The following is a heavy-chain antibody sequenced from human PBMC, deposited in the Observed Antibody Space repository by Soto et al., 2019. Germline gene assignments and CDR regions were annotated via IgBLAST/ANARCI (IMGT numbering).Heavy chain of an antibody. D-gene: IGHD6-13*01. Sequence: QVQLVESGGGVVQPGRSLRLSCAASGFTFSSYAMHRVRQAPGKGLEWVAVISYDGSNKYYADSVKGRFTISRDNSKNTLYLQMNSLRAEDTAVYYCARDVGSSWYGGFDYWGQGTLVTVSS. CDR3: ARDVGSSWYGGFDY. J-gene: IGHJ4*02. CDR1: GFTFSSYA. V-gene: IGHV3-30-3*01. CDR2: ISYDGSNK.